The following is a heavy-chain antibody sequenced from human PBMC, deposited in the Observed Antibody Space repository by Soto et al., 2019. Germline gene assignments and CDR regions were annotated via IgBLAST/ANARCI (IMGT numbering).Heavy chain of an antibody. CDR2: IRWDGVTP. CDR1: GVTFHNYN. D-gene: IGHD1-26*01. CDR3: AKDNMGSIGY. J-gene: IGHJ4*02. V-gene: IGHV3-43*01. Sequence: EVQLVESGGVVVQPGGSLRLSCAASGVTFHNYNMHWVRQDPGKGLEGDSLIRWDGVTPSYADYVKGRFTISRDNSRNSLYLQMNSLRTEDTVLYYCAKDNMGSIGYWGQGTLVTVSS.